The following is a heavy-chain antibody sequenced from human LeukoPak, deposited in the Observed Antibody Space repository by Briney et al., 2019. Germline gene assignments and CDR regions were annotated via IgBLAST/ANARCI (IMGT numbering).Heavy chain of an antibody. CDR1: GGSVSGYY. J-gene: IGHJ4*02. CDR3: ARGPRGYSSSPSHEFDY. CDR2: INHSGST. Sequence: SETLSLTCAVYGGSVSGYYWIWMRQPPGKGLEWIGEINHSGSTNYNPSLKSRVTISVDTSKNQFSLKLSSVTAADTAVYYCARGPRGYSSSPSHEFDYWGQGTLVTVSS. D-gene: IGHD6-6*01. V-gene: IGHV4-34*01.